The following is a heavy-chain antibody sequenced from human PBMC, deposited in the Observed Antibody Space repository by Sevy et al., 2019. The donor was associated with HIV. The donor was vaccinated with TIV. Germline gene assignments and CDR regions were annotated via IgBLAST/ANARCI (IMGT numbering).Heavy chain of an antibody. CDR1: GGSISSSSYY. CDR2: IYYSGST. CDR3: ASPRRDTAMVPHAFDI. V-gene: IGHV4-39*01. J-gene: IGHJ3*02. Sequence: SETLSLTCTVSGGSISSSSYYWGWIRQPPGKGLEWIGSIYYSGSTYYNPSLKSRVTISVDTSKNQFSLKLSSVTAADTAVYYCASPRRDTAMVPHAFDIWGQGTMVTVSS. D-gene: IGHD5-18*01.